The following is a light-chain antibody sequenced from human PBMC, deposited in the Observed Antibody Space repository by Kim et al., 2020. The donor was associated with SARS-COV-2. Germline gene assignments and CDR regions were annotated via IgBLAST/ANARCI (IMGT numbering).Light chain of an antibody. J-gene: IGLJ2*01. CDR2: DVT. V-gene: IGLV2-14*03. Sequence: QSALTQPASVSGSPGQSITISCTGTSSDVGNYNYVSWYQHHPGEAPKVMIYDVTKRPSGVSNRFFGSKSGNTASLTISGRQTEDEADYYCCSYASSGTLSFGGGTQLTVL. CDR3: CSYASSGTLS. CDR1: SSDVGNYNY.